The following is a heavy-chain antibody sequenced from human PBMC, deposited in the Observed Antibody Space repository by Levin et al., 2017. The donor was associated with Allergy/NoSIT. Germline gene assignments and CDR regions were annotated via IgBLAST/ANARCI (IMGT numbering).Heavy chain of an antibody. V-gene: IGHV3-64D*06. CDR2: ISSNGGST. CDR1: GFTFSSYA. Sequence: QSGGSLRLSCSASGFTFSSYAMHWVRQAPGKGLEYVSAISSNGGSTYYADSVKGRFTISRDNSKNTLYLQMSSLRAEDTAVYYCVKFPLWFGERLAFDIWGQGTMVTVSS. J-gene: IGHJ3*02. CDR3: VKFPLWFGERLAFDI. D-gene: IGHD3-10*01.